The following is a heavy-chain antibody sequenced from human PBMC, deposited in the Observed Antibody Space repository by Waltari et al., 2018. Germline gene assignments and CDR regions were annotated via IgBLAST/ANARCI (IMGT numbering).Heavy chain of an antibody. D-gene: IGHD5-12*01. CDR2: IYHSGNT. V-gene: IGHV4-38-2*02. CDR1: GYSISSGYD. Sequence: QVQLQESGPGLVEPSETLSLMCTVSGYSISSGYDWGWIRQTPGKGLEWIGSIYHSGNTRYNPSRQSRVIISVDTSKNQFSLKLSSVTAADTAVYYCARIYDAIWGQGTMVTVFS. CDR3: ARIYDAI. J-gene: IGHJ3*02.